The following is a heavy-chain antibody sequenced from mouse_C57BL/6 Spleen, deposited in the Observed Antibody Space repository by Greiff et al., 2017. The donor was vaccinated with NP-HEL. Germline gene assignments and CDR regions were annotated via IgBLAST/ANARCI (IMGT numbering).Heavy chain of an antibody. CDR2: ISNGGGST. D-gene: IGHD4-1*01. Sequence: EVQLVESGGGLVQPGGSLKLSCAASGFTFSDYYMYWVRQTPEKRLEWVAYISNGGGSTYYPETVKGRFTISRDNAKNTLYLQMSRLNSEDTAMYYCARPSNWDGYFDYWGQGTTLTVSS. CDR1: GFTFSDYY. CDR3: ARPSNWDGYFDY. J-gene: IGHJ2*01. V-gene: IGHV5-12*01.